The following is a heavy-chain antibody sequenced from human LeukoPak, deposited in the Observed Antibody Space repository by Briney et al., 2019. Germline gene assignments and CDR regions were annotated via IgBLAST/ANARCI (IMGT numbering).Heavy chain of an antibody. V-gene: IGHV3-7*01. CDR2: IKKDGSEK. J-gene: IGHJ4*02. CDR3: ARDGAARGSGSFGD. D-gene: IGHD3-10*01. CDR1: GFTFNSYW. Sequence: AGGSLRLSCAASGFTFNSYWMSWVRQTPGKGLEWVANIKKDGSEKYYVDSVKGRFTISRDNAKNSLYLQMNSLRAEDTAVYFCARDGAARGSGSFGDWGQGTLVTVSS.